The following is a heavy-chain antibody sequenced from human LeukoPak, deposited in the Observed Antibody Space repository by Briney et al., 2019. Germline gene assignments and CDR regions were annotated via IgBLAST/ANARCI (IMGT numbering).Heavy chain of an antibody. Sequence: SETLSLTCAVYGGSFSGYYWSWIRQAPGKGLEWIGEINHSGSTNYNPSLKSRVTISVDTSKNQFSLKLSSVTAADTAVYYCARDREYYDSSGYYPTGHWGQGTLVTVSS. CDR2: INHSGST. CDR3: ARDREYYDSSGYYPTGH. J-gene: IGHJ4*02. V-gene: IGHV4-34*01. CDR1: GGSFSGYY. D-gene: IGHD3-22*01.